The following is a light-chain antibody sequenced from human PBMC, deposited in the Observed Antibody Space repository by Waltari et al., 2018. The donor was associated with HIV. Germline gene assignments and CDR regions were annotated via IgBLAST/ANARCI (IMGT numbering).Light chain of an antibody. CDR3: QSYDSSLSGYV. CDR1: SSNIGAGYD. CDR2: GNT. J-gene: IGLJ1*01. V-gene: IGLV1-40*01. Sequence: QSVLTQPPSVSGAPGQRVTISCTGSSSNIGAGYDVLWYQQLPGTAPKLLIYGNTKRPSGVPDRFSGSKSGTSASLAITGLLGEDEADYYCQSYDSSLSGYVFGTGTKVTVL.